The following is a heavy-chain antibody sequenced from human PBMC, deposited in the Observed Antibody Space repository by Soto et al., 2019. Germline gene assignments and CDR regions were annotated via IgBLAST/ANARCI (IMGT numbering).Heavy chain of an antibody. CDR1: GFTFSSYA. V-gene: IGHV3-30-3*01. CDR2: ISYDGSNK. D-gene: IGHD6-19*01. J-gene: IGHJ4*02. Sequence: GGSLRLSCAASGFTFSSYAMHWVRQAPGKGLEWVAVISYDGSNKYYADSVKGRFTISRDNSKNTLYLQMNSLRAEDTAVYYCARSAVAAYLFDYWGQGTLVTVSS. CDR3: ARSAVAAYLFDY.